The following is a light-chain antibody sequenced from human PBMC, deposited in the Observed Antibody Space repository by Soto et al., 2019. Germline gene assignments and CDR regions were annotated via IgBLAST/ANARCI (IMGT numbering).Light chain of an antibody. CDR2: AAS. V-gene: IGKV1-12*01. CDR1: QNIISW. J-gene: IGKJ5*01. Sequence: DIQMTQSTSTVSASVGDRVNITCRASQNIISWLAWYQQQPGRSPKLLIYAASILQSGVPSRFSGSGSGTDFTLPDKSLQPEDFATYYCQQSYVFPVTFGQGTRLEMK. CDR3: QQSYVFPVT.